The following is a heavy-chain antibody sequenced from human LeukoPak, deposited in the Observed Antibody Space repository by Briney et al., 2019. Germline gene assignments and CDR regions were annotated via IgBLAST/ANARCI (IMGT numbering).Heavy chain of an antibody. Sequence: PGGSLRLSCVGSGFTFSTYWMHLVRQGAGKGLVWVSRIDSSGSNTLYADSVRGRFTISRDNAKNTLYLQMNSLRVEDTAMYYCATHYRAAETTEDWGQGTLVAVSS. CDR2: IDSSGSNT. CDR3: ATHYRAAETTED. D-gene: IGHD1-1*01. J-gene: IGHJ4*02. CDR1: GFTFSTYW. V-gene: IGHV3-74*01.